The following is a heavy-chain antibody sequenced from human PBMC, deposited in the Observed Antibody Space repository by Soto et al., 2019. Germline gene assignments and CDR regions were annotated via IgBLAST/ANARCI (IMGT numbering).Heavy chain of an antibody. V-gene: IGHV3-33*01. J-gene: IGHJ4*02. Sequence: GGSLRLSCAASGFTFSSYGMHWVRQAPGKGLEWVAVIWYDGSNKYYADSVKGRFTISRDNSKKTLYLQMNSLIAADTAVYYCASDGYGSGSQTYYFDYWGQGTLVTVSS. CDR3: ASDGYGSGSQTYYFDY. D-gene: IGHD3-10*01. CDR2: IWYDGSNK. CDR1: GFTFSSYG.